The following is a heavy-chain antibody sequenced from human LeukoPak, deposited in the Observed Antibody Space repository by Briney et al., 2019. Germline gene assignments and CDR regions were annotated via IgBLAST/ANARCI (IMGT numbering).Heavy chain of an antibody. J-gene: IGHJ3*02. CDR2: FGWNSGSI. V-gene: IGHV3-9*01. Sequence: GGSLRLSCAASGFTFDDYAMHWVRKAPGKGLGWVSGFGWNSGSIGYADSVKGRFTISRGNAKNSLYLQMNSLRAEDTALYYCAKDIGAAPRGNAFDIWGQGTMVTVSS. CDR3: AKDIGAAPRGNAFDI. CDR1: GFTFDDYA.